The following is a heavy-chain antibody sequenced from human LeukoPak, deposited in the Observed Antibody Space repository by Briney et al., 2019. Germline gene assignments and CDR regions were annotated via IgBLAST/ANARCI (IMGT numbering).Heavy chain of an antibody. Sequence: PSETLSLTCTVSGGSISSYYWSWIRQPPGKGLEWIGYIYYSGSTNYNPSLKSRATISVDTSKNQFSLKLSSVTAADTAVYYCARQLSHYYGSGSFDYWGQGTLVTVSS. V-gene: IGHV4-59*08. D-gene: IGHD3-10*01. CDR1: GGSISSYY. J-gene: IGHJ4*02. CDR3: ARQLSHYYGSGSFDY. CDR2: IYYSGST.